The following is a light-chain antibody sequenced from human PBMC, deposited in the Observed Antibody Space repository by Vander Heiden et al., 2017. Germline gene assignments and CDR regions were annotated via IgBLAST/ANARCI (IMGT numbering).Light chain of an antibody. Sequence: QTVVTQEPSFSVSPGGTVTLTCGLSSGSVSTNYYPSWYQQTPGQAPRTLIYSTNTRSSGVLDRFSGSILGNKAALTITGAQADDESDYYCVLYMGSGIWLFGGGTKLTVL. V-gene: IGLV8-61*01. CDR3: VLYMGSGIWL. J-gene: IGLJ3*02. CDR2: STN. CDR1: SGSVSTNYY.